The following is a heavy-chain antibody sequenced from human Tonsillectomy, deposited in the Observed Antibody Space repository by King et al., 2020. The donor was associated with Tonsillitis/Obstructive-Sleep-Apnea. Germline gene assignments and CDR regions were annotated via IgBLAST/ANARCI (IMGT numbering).Heavy chain of an antibody. CDR3: AHSGYSGYDLRVYFDY. D-gene: IGHD5-12*01. V-gene: IGHV2-5*02. Sequence: ITLKESGPTLVKPTQTLTLTCTFSGFSLSTSGVGVGWIRQPPGKALEWRALIYWDDDKRYRPSLKSRLTITKDTPKNQVVLTMTNMDPVDTATYYCAHSGYSGYDLRVYFDYWGQGTLVTVSS. J-gene: IGHJ4*02. CDR1: GFSLSTSGVG. CDR2: IYWDDDK.